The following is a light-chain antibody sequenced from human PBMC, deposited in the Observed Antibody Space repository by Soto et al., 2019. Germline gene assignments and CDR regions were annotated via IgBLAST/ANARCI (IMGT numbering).Light chain of an antibody. CDR2: AAS. V-gene: IGKV1-39*01. J-gene: IGKJ2*01. CDR1: QSISYY. CDR3: QQSYSTLYT. Sequence: DIQMTQSPSSLSASVGDRVTITCRASQSISYYLNWYQQKPGKAPKLLIYAASSLQSGVPSRFSGRGSGTDFTLTISSLQPEDFATYYCQQSYSTLYTFGQGTKLEIK.